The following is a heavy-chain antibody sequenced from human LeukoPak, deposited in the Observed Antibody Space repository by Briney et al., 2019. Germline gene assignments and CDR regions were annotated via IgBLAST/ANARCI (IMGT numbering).Heavy chain of an antibody. CDR3: AKDGLQWELLPCYFDY. CDR1: GFTFSKYG. V-gene: IGHV3-30*02. CDR2: IRYDGSNK. D-gene: IGHD1-26*01. J-gene: IGHJ4*02. Sequence: GGSLRLSCAASGFTFSKYGMHWVRQAPGKGLEWVTFIRYDGSNKYYADSVKGRFTISRDNSKNTLYLQMNSLRAEDTAVYYCAKDGLQWELLPCYFDYWGQGTLVTVSS.